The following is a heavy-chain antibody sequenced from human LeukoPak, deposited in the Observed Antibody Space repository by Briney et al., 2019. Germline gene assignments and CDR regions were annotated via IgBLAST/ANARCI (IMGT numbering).Heavy chain of an antibody. CDR3: ARDPGWAPNIFDY. Sequence: SETLSLTCTVSGGSISSGSYYWSWIRQPAGKGLEWIGRIYTSGSTNYNPSLKSRVTISVDTSKNQFSLKLSSVTAADTAVYYCARDPGWAPNIFDYWGQGTLVTVSS. J-gene: IGHJ4*02. D-gene: IGHD6-19*01. CDR1: GGSISSGSYY. V-gene: IGHV4-61*02. CDR2: IYTSGST.